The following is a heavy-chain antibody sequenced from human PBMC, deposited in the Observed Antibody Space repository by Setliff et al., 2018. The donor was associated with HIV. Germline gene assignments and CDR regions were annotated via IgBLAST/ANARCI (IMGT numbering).Heavy chain of an antibody. CDR1: GGSISSGSYY. J-gene: IGHJ4*02. Sequence: SETLSLTCTVSGGSISSGSYYWSWIRQSPGKELEWIGYVFYNGDTAYNPSLKSRLTISVDTSKSQFSLKLTSVTAADTAVYYCARQMTIPGVAVTPVDYWGQGALVTVSS. V-gene: IGHV4-61*01. CDR3: ARQMTIPGVAVTPVDY. CDR2: VFYNGDT. D-gene: IGHD3-3*01.